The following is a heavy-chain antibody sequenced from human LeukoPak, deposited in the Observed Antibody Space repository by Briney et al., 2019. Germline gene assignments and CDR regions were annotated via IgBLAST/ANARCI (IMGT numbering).Heavy chain of an antibody. CDR2: ISSSSSYI. Sequence: PGGSLRPPCAASEFTFSSYSMNWVRQAPGKGLEWVSSISSSSSYIYYADSVKGRFTISRDNAKNSLYLQMNSLRAEDTAVYYCARVGWLQPHWGQGTLVTVSS. CDR3: ARVGWLQPH. V-gene: IGHV3-21*01. J-gene: IGHJ4*02. CDR1: EFTFSSYS. D-gene: IGHD5-24*01.